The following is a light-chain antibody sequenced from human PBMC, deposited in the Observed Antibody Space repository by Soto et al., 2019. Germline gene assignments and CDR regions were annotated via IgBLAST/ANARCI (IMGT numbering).Light chain of an antibody. CDR3: SSYAGNNNVV. CDR1: SSDVGDYKF. V-gene: IGLV2-8*01. J-gene: IGLJ2*01. CDR2: EVS. Sequence: QSALTQPPSASGSPGQSVTISCTGTSSDVGDYKFVSWYQQHPGKAPKLMTYEVSRRPSGVPDRFSGSKSGNTASLTVSGLQAEDEADYYCSSYAGNNNVVFGGGTKLTVL.